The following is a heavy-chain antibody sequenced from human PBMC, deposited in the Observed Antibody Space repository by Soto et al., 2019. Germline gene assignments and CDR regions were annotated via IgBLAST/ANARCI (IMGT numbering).Heavy chain of an antibody. J-gene: IGHJ6*02. D-gene: IGHD2-2*01. CDR3: AKDRSCSSTSCYYYYYGMDV. CDR1: GFTFSSYS. V-gene: IGHV3-21*04. Sequence: GSLRLSCAASGFTFSSYSTNWVRQAPGKGLEWVSSISSSSSYIYYADSVKGRFTISRDNAKNSLYLQMNSLRAEDTAVYYCAKDRSCSSTSCYYYYYGMDVWGQGTTVTVSS. CDR2: ISSSSSYI.